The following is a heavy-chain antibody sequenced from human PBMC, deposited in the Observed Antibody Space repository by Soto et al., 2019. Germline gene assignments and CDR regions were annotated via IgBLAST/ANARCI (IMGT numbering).Heavy chain of an antibody. V-gene: IGHV3-7*04. D-gene: IGHD2-2*01. CDR3: ARGRVAMP. CDR1: GFTFSSSW. CDR2: IKEDGSER. J-gene: IGHJ3*01. Sequence: EVQLVESGGGLVQPGGSLRLSCTASGFTFSSSWMTWVRQAPGKGLEWVANIKEDGSERGYVDSVKGRFTISRDNANNSLNPQMSSLRAADTALYFWARGRVAMPWGQGAMVIVSS.